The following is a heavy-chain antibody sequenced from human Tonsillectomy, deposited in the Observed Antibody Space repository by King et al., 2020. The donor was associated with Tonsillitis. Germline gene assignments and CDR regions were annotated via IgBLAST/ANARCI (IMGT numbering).Heavy chain of an antibody. D-gene: IGHD3-16*01. V-gene: IGHV3-30-3*01. J-gene: IGHJ6*02. CDR3: ARDSYGLDV. CDR2: ISYDGSNE. Sequence: VQLVESGGGVVQPGRSLRLSCSSSGFTFSTYAMHWVRQAPGKGLAWVAVISYDGSNEYYADSLKGRFTISRDNSKNTLYLQMNSLKPEDTAVYYCARDSYGLDVWGQGTTVTVSS. CDR1: GFTFSTYA.